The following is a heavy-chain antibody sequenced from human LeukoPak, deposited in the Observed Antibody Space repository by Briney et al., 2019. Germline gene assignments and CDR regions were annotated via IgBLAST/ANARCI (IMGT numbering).Heavy chain of an antibody. CDR2: MNPNSGNT. CDR1: GYTLTSYD. D-gene: IGHD3-16*02. J-gene: IGHJ5*02. CDR3: STDMITFGGVIPFDP. V-gene: IGHV1-8*01. Sequence: VSVKVSCKASGYTLTSYDINWVRQATGQGLEWMGWMNPNSGNTGYAQKFQGRVTMTRNTSLSTAYMELSSLRSEDTAVYYGSTDMITFGGVIPFDPWGQGTLVTVSS.